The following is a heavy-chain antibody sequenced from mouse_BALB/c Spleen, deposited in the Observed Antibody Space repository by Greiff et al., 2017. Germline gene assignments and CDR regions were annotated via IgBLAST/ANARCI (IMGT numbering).Heavy chain of an antibody. CDR3: ARNIYYDYDGPFAY. D-gene: IGHD2-4*01. V-gene: IGHV1-18*01. Sequence: EVQGVESGPELVKPGASMKISCKASGYSFTGYTMNWVKQSHGKNLEWIGLINPYNGGTSYNQKFKGKATLTVDKSSSTAYMELLSLTSEDSAVYYCARNIYYDYDGPFAYWGQGTLVTVSA. CDR1: GYSFTGYT. J-gene: IGHJ3*01. CDR2: INPYNGGT.